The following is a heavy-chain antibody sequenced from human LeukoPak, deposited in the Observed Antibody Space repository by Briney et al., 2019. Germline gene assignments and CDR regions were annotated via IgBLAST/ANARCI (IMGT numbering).Heavy chain of an antibody. V-gene: IGHV3-23*01. J-gene: IGHJ4*02. Sequence: GGSLRLSCAASGFTFSSYAMSWVRQAPGKGLEWVSAISGSGGSTYYADSVKGRFTISRDNSKNTLYLQMNSLRAEDTAVYYCATYSSSWYCFDYWGQGPLVPVSS. CDR2: ISGSGGST. D-gene: IGHD6-13*01. CDR1: GFTFSSYA. CDR3: ATYSSSWYCFDY.